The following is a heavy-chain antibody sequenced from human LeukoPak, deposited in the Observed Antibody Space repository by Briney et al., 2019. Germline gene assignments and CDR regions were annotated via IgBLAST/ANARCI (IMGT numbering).Heavy chain of an antibody. J-gene: IGHJ4*02. CDR3: AKAGTRESGSYYDTLLTPDY. CDR2: ISGSGGST. D-gene: IGHD1-26*01. CDR1: GFTFSSYA. V-gene: IGHV3-23*01. Sequence: GGYLRLSCAASGFTFSSYAMSWVRQAPGKGLEWVSAISGSGGSTYYADSVKGRFTISRDNSKNTLYLQMNSLRAEDTAVYYCAKAGTRESGSYYDTLLTPDYWGQGTLVTVSS.